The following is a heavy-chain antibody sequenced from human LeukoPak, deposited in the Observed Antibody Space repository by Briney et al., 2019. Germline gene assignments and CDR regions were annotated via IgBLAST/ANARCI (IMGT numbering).Heavy chain of an antibody. Sequence: GGSLRLSCAASGFTFSSYSMNWVRQAPGKGLEWVSSISSGSNYIYYADSVKGRFTISRDNAKNSLYLQMNSLRAEDTAVYYCATDRGWRTSGYYLYYFEYWGQGTLVTYSS. V-gene: IGHV3-21*01. CDR2: ISSGSNYI. CDR3: ATDRGWRTSGYYLYYFEY. D-gene: IGHD3-3*01. J-gene: IGHJ4*02. CDR1: GFTFSSYS.